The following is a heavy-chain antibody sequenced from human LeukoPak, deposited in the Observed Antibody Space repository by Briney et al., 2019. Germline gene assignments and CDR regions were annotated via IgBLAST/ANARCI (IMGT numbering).Heavy chain of an antibody. J-gene: IGHJ4*02. CDR3: ARLTPYPGVWASDY. CDR1: GGSISGYS. D-gene: IGHD4-23*01. Sequence: SETLSLTCTVSGGSISGYSWNWIRQPPGKGLEWIGYIFYSGSINYNPSLKSRVTMSVDTSKNQFSLKLSSVTAADTAVYYCARLTPYPGVWASDYWGQGTLVTVSS. CDR2: IFYSGSI. V-gene: IGHV4-59*08.